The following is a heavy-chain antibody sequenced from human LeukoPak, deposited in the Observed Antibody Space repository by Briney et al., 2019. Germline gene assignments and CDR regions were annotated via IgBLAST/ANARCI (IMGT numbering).Heavy chain of an antibody. J-gene: IGHJ4*02. D-gene: IGHD2-2*01. CDR1: GFTFSSYA. Sequence: GGSLRLSCAASGFTFSSYAMSWVRQAPGKGLGWVSAITGSGGSTYYADSVKGRFTISKDNSKNTLYLQMTSLRAEDTAVYYFAKEGTIVVVPATIASTLTGGYWGQGTLVTVSS. CDR2: ITGSGGST. CDR3: AKEGTIVVVPATIASTLTGGY. V-gene: IGHV3-23*01.